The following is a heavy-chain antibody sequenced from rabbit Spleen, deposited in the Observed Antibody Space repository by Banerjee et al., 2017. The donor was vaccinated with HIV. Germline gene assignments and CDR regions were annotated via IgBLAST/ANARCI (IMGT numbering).Heavy chain of an antibody. CDR2: IDTGTGST. V-gene: IGHV1S45*01. D-gene: IGHD1-1*01. Sequence: QEQLEESGGDLVKPGASLTLTCKASGVSFSGSSYMCWVRQAPGKGLEWIGCIDTGTGSTYYASWVKGRFTISKTSSTRVTLQVTSLTAADTATYFCARDTSSSFSSYGMDLWGPGTLVTVS. CDR1: GVSFSGSSY. J-gene: IGHJ6*01. CDR3: ARDTSSSFSSYGMDL.